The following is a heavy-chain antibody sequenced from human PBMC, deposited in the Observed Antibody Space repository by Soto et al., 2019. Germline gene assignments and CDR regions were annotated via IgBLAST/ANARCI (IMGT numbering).Heavy chain of an antibody. CDR3: ARKNDYGDFDY. CDR1: GYTFTSYG. Sequence: QVRLVQSGAEVKKPGASVKVSCKASGYTFTSYGISWVRQSPGQGLEWMGWISAYSGNTNYAQTLQGRVTMTTDTSTSTAYMDLRSLRSDDTAVYYCARKNDYGDFDYWGQGTLVTVSS. D-gene: IGHD4-17*01. V-gene: IGHV1-18*01. CDR2: ISAYSGNT. J-gene: IGHJ4*02.